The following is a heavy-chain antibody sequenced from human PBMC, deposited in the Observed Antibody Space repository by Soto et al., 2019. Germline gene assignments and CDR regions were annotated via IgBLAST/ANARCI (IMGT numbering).Heavy chain of an antibody. CDR2: ISWNSGSI. CDR3: AKTFGGDPGFDY. Sequence: EVQLVESGGGLVQPGRSLRLSCAASGFTFDDYAMHWVRQAPGKGLEWVSGISWNSGSIGYADSVKGRFTTSRDNAKNSLYLQMNSLRAEDTALYYCAKTFGGDPGFDYWGQGTLVTVSS. J-gene: IGHJ4*02. V-gene: IGHV3-9*01. D-gene: IGHD3-16*01. CDR1: GFTFDDYA.